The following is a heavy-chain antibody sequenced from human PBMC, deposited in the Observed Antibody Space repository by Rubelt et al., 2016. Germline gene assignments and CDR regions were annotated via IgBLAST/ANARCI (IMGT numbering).Heavy chain of an antibody. J-gene: IGHJ4*02. D-gene: IGHD6-13*01. CDR3: ARGRVASGD. CDR2: INPNNGGP. Sequence: QVQLVQSGAEVKKPGASVKVSCKASGYTFTGYYMHWVRQAPGQGLEWMGRINPNNGGPNYGQKFQGRVTMTRNTSISTAYMELSSLRSEDTAVYYCARGRVASGDWGQGTLVTVSS. CDR1: GYTFTGYY. V-gene: IGHV1-2*06.